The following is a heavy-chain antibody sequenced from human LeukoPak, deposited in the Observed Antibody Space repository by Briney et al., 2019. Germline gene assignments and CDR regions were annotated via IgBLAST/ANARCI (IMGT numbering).Heavy chain of an antibody. CDR2: INPSGGST. CDR3: ARESVLTAIPLDY. CDR1: GYTFTSYY. Sequence: ASVTVSCKASGYTFTSYYMHWVRQAPGQGLEWLGLINPSGGSTSDAQKFQGRVTMTRDTSTSTVYMELGSLRSEDTAVYYCARESVLTAIPLDYWGQGTLVTVSS. V-gene: IGHV1-46*01. J-gene: IGHJ4*02. D-gene: IGHD2-21*02.